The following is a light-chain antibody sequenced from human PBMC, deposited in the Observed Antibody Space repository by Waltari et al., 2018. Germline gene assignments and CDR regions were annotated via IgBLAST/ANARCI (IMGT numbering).Light chain of an antibody. Sequence: QLVLTQSPSASASLGASIQLTCTLSSGHSSNIIAWLQQQPERGPRYLMKVNSDGTNSKGDDIPDRFSGSSSGAERYLTISSLQSEDEADYYCQTGGHGTWVFGGGTKVTVL. CDR2: VNSDGTN. V-gene: IGLV4-69*01. CDR1: SGHSSNI. CDR3: QTGGHGTWV. J-gene: IGLJ3*02.